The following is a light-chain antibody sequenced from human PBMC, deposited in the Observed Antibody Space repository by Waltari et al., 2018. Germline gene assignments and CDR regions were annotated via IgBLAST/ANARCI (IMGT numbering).Light chain of an antibody. CDR1: QSVSSN. CDR3: QQYNNWPPYT. CDR2: DAY. V-gene: IGKV3-15*01. Sequence: ETVMTQSPATVSVSPGERAALSCRASQSVSSNVAWYQQKPGQAPRLLISDAYTRTTGITVRFSVSGSGTDFTLTISSLQSEDFAIYYCQQYNNWPPYTFGQGTKLEI. J-gene: IGKJ2*01.